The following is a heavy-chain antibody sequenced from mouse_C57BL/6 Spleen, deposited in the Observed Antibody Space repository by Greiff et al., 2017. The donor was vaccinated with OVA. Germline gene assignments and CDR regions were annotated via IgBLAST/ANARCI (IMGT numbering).Heavy chain of an antibody. V-gene: IGHV1-64*01. CDR2: IHPNSGST. CDR1: GYTFTGYW. D-gene: IGHD3-2*02. J-gene: IGHJ2*01. Sequence: QVQLQQPGAELVKPGASVKLSCKASGYTFTGYWMHWVKQRPGQGLEWIGMIHPNSGSTNYNEKFKSKATLTVDKTSSTAYMQLSSLTSEDAAVYYCAKGLADFDYWGQGTTLTVSS. CDR3: AKGLADFDY.